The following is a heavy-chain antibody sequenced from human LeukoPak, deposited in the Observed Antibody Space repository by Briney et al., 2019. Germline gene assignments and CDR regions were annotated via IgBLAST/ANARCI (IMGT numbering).Heavy chain of an antibody. CDR3: AKYLSRAFDC. D-gene: IGHD2/OR15-2a*01. J-gene: IGHJ4*02. Sequence: PGGSLRLSCAASGFNFNNNWMAWVRQAPGKGPELVAHINHDGRHTGYVDSVKGRFTISRDNAKSSLYLQLNSLRAEDTAMYYCAKYLSRAFDCWGQGSLITVSS. CDR2: INHDGRHT. V-gene: IGHV3-7*01. CDR1: GFNFNNNW.